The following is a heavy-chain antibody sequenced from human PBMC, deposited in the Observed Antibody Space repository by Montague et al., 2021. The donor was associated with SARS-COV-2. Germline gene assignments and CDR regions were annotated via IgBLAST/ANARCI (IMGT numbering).Heavy chain of an antibody. CDR1: GWSISGEY. J-gene: IGHJ5*02. D-gene: IGHD1-26*01. CDR3: ARDGTAGDWFDP. V-gene: IGHV4-59*12. CDR2: FYFNKST. Sequence: SETLSLTCSIFGWSISGEYWNCTRLNPGHQKNSYAFFYFNKSTDYNPSLNSRVSISVATSKNQFSLTLRSVTAADTAVYFCARDGTAGDWFDPWGQGTLVTVS.